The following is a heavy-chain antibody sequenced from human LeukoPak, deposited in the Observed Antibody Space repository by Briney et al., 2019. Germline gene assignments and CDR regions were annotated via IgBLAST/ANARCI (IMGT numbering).Heavy chain of an antibody. D-gene: IGHD3-10*01. J-gene: IGHJ3*02. CDR3: AKDRLASVLLWFGEFDAFDI. V-gene: IGHV3-23*01. CDR2: ISGSGGST. Sequence: GGSLRLSCAASGFTFSSYAMSSVRQAPGKGLEWVSAISGSGGSTYYADSVKGRFTISRDNSKNTLYLQMNSLGAEDTAVYYCAKDRLASVLLWFGEFDAFDIWGQGTMVTVSS. CDR1: GFTFSSYA.